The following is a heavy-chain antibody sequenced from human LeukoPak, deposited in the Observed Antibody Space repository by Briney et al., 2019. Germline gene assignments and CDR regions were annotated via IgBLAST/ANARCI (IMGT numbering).Heavy chain of an antibody. V-gene: IGHV4-59*12. CDR1: GGSISGYN. Sequence: NPSEALSLTCTVTGGSISGYNWSWIRQTPGKGLEWIGEISLTGLTHYNPSLESRVTVSLDKSKNQLSLNLTSVTAADTAVYYCSRENGAFSPFGYWGQGTLVTVLS. J-gene: IGHJ4*02. CDR3: SRENGAFSPFGY. CDR2: ISLTGLT. D-gene: IGHD2-8*01.